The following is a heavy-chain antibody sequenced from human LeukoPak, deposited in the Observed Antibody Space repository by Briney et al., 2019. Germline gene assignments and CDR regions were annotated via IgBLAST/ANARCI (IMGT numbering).Heavy chain of an antibody. D-gene: IGHD1-26*01. J-gene: IGHJ4*02. CDR3: AKGSVIEGATVSDY. Sequence: GGSLRLSCAASGFTVSSNYMSWVRQAPGKGLEWVSVIYSGGSTYYADSVKGRFTISRDNSKNTLYLQMNSLRAEDTAVYYCAKGSVIEGATVSDYWGQGTLVTVSS. CDR1: GFTVSSNY. CDR2: IYSGGST. V-gene: IGHV3-53*05.